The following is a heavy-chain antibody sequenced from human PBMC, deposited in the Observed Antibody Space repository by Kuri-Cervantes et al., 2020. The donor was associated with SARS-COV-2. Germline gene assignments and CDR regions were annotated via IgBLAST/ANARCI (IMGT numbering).Heavy chain of an antibody. V-gene: IGHV4-59*01. D-gene: IGHD2-15*01. J-gene: IGHJ5*02. CDR1: GGSISSYY. Sequence: SETLSLTCTVSGGSISSYYWSWIRQPPGKGLEWIGYIYYSGSTNYNPSLKSRVTISVDTSKNQFSLKLSSVTAADTAVYYCARVGIVVVVAAIPDWFDPWGQGTLVTVSS. CDR2: IYYSGST. CDR3: ARVGIVVVVAAIPDWFDP.